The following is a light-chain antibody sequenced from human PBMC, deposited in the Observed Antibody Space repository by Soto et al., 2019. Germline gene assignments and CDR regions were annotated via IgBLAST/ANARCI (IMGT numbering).Light chain of an antibody. CDR2: GNN. CDR3: QSYDSSLSVV. J-gene: IGLJ2*01. V-gene: IGLV1-40*01. Sequence: VLTQPPSVSGAPGQRVTISCTGSSSNIGANSDVHWYQQLPGTAPKLLIYGNNNRPSGVPDRFSGSRSGTSASLAITGLQAEDEADYYCQSYDSSLSVVFGGGTQLTVL. CDR1: SSNIGANSD.